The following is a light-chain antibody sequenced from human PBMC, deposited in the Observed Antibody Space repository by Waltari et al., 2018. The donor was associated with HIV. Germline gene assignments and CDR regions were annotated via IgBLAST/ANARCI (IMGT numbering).Light chain of an antibody. V-gene: IGLV1-40*01. CDR2: DNT. CDR1: SSTIGAGYD. CDR3: QSYPASLTVSLI. Sequence: QSVLTQPPSVSGAPGQRVTLSCTGNSSTIGAGYDVHWYQQLPGKAPKLLISDNTNRPSGVPDRFSGSKSGTSASLAITGLRAEDEADYFCQSYPASLTVSLIFGGGTRLTVL. J-gene: IGLJ2*01.